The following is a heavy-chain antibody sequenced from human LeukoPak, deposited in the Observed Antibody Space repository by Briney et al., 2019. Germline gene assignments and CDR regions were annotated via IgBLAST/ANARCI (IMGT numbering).Heavy chain of an antibody. D-gene: IGHD6-13*01. Sequence: SETLSLTCAVYAGSFRVFYSSWIRQPPGKGREWIGYINHIGGTNYIPSLKSRINISVGTSKNQFSLKLTSVTAADKAVYYCARNRRIAAAGIRGYEYWGQGTLVTVSS. CDR3: ARNRRIAAAGIRGYEY. V-gene: IGHV4-34*01. CDR2: INHIGGT. CDR1: AGSFRVFY. J-gene: IGHJ1*01.